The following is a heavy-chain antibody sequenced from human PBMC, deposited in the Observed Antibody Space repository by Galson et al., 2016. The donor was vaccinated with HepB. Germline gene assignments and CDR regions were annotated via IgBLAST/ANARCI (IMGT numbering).Heavy chain of an antibody. Sequence: SLRLSCAASGFSFRNYGMTWVRQAPGKGLEWVSGLSAATGNRYYADSVKGRFTISRDNYKNMLYLQMNGLRADDSAIYYCVKDRLEVPKSPENWGRGTLVTVSS. V-gene: IGHV3-23*01. CDR3: VKDRLEVPKSPEN. D-gene: IGHD1-14*01. CDR2: LSAATGNR. J-gene: IGHJ4*02. CDR1: GFSFRNYG.